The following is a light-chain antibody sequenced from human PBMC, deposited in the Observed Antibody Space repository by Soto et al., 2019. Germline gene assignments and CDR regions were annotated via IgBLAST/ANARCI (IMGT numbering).Light chain of an antibody. Sequence: VVTQPPSVSGAPGQRVTISCTGSSSNIGAGYDVHWYQQLPGRAPKLLIYGNTNRPSGVPDRFSGSKSGTSASLAITGLQAADEADYYCLSFDSSLSVVFGGGTKLTVL. CDR3: LSFDSSLSVV. CDR1: SSNIGAGYD. CDR2: GNT. V-gene: IGLV1-40*01. J-gene: IGLJ2*01.